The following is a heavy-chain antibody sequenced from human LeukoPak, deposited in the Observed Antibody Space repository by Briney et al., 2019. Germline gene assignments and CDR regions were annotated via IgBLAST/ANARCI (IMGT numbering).Heavy chain of an antibody. CDR2: IYPGDSDT. Sequence: ASVKVSCKASGYTFTSYGISWVRQMPGKGLEWMGIIYPGDSDTRYSPSFQGQVTISADKSISTAYLQWSSLKASDTAMYYCARITMVRGVIITGLEYWGQGTLVTVSS. CDR1: GYTFTSYG. V-gene: IGHV5-51*01. D-gene: IGHD3-10*01. CDR3: ARITMVRGVIITGLEY. J-gene: IGHJ4*02.